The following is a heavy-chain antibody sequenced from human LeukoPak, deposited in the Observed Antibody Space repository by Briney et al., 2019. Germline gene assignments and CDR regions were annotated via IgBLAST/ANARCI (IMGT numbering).Heavy chain of an antibody. V-gene: IGHV1-46*01. D-gene: IGHD6-13*01. J-gene: IGHJ4*02. CDR1: GYTFTSYY. CDR2: INPSGGST. Sequence: ASVKVSCKASGYTFTSYYIHWVRQAPGQGVEWMGIINPSGGSTSNAQKFQGRVTLTSDMSTSTVYMELSSLRSDDTAVYYCARALAAAAGRRAGMMGDWGQGTLVTVSS. CDR3: ARALAAAAGRRAGMMGD.